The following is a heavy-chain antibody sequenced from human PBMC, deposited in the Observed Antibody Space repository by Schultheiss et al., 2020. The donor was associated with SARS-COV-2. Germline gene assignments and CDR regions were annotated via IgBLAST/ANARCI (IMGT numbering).Heavy chain of an antibody. CDR3: AKGAVAGDDAFDL. J-gene: IGHJ3*01. CDR2: ISYDGTIT. D-gene: IGHD6-19*01. CDR1: GFTFSNAW. V-gene: IGHV3-30*18. Sequence: GGSLRLSCAASGFTFSNAWMNWVRQAPGKGLEWMATISYDGTITYYADSVKGRFTISRDNSKNTLYLQMHILRPEDTAVYYCAKGAVAGDDAFDLWGQGTLVTVSS.